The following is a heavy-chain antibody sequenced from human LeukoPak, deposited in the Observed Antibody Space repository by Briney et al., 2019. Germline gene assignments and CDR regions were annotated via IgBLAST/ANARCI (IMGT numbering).Heavy chain of an antibody. Sequence: GGSLRLSCAASGFTFSSYAMHGVRQAPGKGLEWVAVISYDGSNKYYADSVKGRFTISIDNSKNTLYLQMNSLRPEDTAVYYCARDPVSIALQINSDYWGQGTLVTVSS. CDR2: ISYDGSNK. J-gene: IGHJ4*02. CDR3: ARDPVSIALQINSDY. CDR1: GFTFSSYA. D-gene: IGHD1-1*01. V-gene: IGHV3-30-3*01.